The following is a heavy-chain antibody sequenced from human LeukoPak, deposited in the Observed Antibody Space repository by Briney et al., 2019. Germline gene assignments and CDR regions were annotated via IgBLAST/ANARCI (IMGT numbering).Heavy chain of an antibody. V-gene: IGHV1-69*05. CDR2: IIPIFGTA. J-gene: IGHJ6*03. CDR1: GGTFSSYA. CDR3: ARGPYYYDSSGYYYGRYYMDV. D-gene: IGHD3-22*01. Sequence: ASVKVSCKASGGTFSSYAISWVRQAPRQGLEWMGGIIPIFGTANYAQKFQGRVTITTDESTSTAYMELSSLRSEDTAVYYCARGPYYYDSSGYYYGRYYMDVWGKGTTVTVSS.